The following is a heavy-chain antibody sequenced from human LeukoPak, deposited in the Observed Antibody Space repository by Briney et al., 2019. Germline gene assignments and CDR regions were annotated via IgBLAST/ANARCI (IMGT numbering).Heavy chain of an antibody. Sequence: SETLSLTCTVSGGSISSGSYYWSWIRQPAGKGLEWIGRIYTSGSTNYNPSLKSRVTIPVDTSKNQFSLKLSSVTAADTAVYYCARSEGYCSSTSCYGFDYWGQGTLVTVSS. CDR3: ARSEGYCSSTSCYGFDY. CDR1: GGSISSGSYY. CDR2: IYTSGST. J-gene: IGHJ4*02. D-gene: IGHD2-2*01. V-gene: IGHV4-61*02.